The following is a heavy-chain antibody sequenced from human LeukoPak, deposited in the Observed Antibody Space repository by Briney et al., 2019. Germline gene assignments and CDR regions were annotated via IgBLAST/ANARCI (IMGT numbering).Heavy chain of an antibody. J-gene: IGHJ4*02. D-gene: IGHD2-21*01. CDR1: GFTFSSYA. Sequence: GSLRLSCAASGFTFSSYAMSWVRQAPGKGLEWVSAISGSGGSTYYADSVKGRFTISRDNAKNSLYLQMNSLRAEDTAVYYCARDSPYCGGDCYVFDYWGQGTLVTVSS. V-gene: IGHV3-23*01. CDR3: ARDSPYCGGDCYVFDY. CDR2: ISGSGGST.